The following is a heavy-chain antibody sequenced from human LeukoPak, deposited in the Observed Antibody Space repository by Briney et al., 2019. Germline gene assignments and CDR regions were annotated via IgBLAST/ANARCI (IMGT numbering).Heavy chain of an antibody. CDR2: ISSSSSTI. J-gene: IGHJ4*02. CDR3: ASLLTGIKFDY. Sequence: GGSLRLSCAASGFTFSSYSMNWVRQAPGKGLEWVSYISSSSSTIYYADSVKGRFTISRDNAKNSLYLQINSLRAEDTAVYYCASLLTGIKFDYWGQGTLVTVSS. V-gene: IGHV3-48*01. CDR1: GFTFSSYS. D-gene: IGHD7-27*01.